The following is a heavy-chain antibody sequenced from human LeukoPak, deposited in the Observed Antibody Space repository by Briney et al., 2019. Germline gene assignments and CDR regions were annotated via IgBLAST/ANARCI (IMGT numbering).Heavy chain of an antibody. D-gene: IGHD2-15*01. V-gene: IGHV3-48*02. CDR2: ISSSGSTI. J-gene: IGHJ4*02. CDR1: GFTFRSHS. CDR3: VFPYWQDLDH. Sequence: GGSLRLSCAASGFTFRSHSMQWVRQAPGKGLEWVSHISSSGSTIYYADSVKGRFTISRDNAKESLYLQMSSLRDEDAAVYYCVFPYWQDLDHWGQGTLVTVSS.